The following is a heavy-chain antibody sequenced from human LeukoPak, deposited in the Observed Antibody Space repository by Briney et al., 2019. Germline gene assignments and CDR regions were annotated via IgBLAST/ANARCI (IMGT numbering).Heavy chain of an antibody. D-gene: IGHD3-22*01. CDR1: GGSISRSSSY. CDR3: AGSTMIVKGPDY. CDR2: FYHSGST. V-gene: IGHV4-39*01. Sequence: PSETLSLTCTVSGGSISRSSSYWGWIRQPPGSTLEWIGNFYHSGSTYYDPALNSRVTMSVNTSKNQFSLKLTSVTAADTAVYYCAGSTMIVKGPDYWGQGTLVTVSS. J-gene: IGHJ4*02.